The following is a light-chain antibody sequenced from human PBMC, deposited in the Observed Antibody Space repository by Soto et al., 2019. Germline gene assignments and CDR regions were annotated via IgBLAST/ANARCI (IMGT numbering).Light chain of an antibody. J-gene: IGKJ2*01. CDR3: MQATQFPRT. CDR2: KIS. Sequence: DIVMTQTPLSSPATLGKPASIACRSSQSLEHSDGDTYLSWLQQRPGQPPRLLLYKISNRFSGVPDRFSGSGAAKDFTLSISRLEAEEVGVYYCMQATQFPRTVGQGTKLEIK. CDR1: QSLEHSDGDTY. V-gene: IGKV2-24*01.